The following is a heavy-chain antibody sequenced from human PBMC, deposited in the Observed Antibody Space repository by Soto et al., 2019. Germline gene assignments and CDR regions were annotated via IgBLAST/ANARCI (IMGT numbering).Heavy chain of an antibody. CDR3: AREVNSSPARGPNWFDP. V-gene: IGHV4-4*02. J-gene: IGHJ5*02. Sequence: QVQLQESGPGLVQPSGTLSLTCAVSGDSINNSHWWSWVRQTPGKGLEWIGETYHSGTTNYNPSLKTRFTISIDKSKNQFSLNMNSVTAADTAVYYCAREVNSSPARGPNWFDPWGQGTLVTVSS. D-gene: IGHD6-13*01. CDR1: GDSINNSHW. CDR2: TYHSGTT.